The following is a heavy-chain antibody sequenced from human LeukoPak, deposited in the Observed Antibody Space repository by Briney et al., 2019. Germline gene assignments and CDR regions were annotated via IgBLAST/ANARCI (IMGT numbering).Heavy chain of an antibody. CDR3: ARQHSSGLDY. CDR2: IYYSGVT. J-gene: IGHJ4*02. CDR1: GGSISSSSYH. V-gene: IGHV4-39*01. D-gene: IGHD6-19*01. Sequence: PSETLSLTCTVSGGSISSSSYHWGWIRQPRGEGLEWIGNIYYSGVTYYKPSLKSRVIISLDTSKNQFSLKLNSVTAADTAVYYRARQHSSGLDYCGQGTLVTVSS.